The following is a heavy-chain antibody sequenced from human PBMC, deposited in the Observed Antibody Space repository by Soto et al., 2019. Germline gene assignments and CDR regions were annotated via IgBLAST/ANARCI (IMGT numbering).Heavy chain of an antibody. Sequence: QGQLVQSGAEVKKPGASVKVSCKASGYTFTSFGITWVRQAPGQGLEWRGWISTYNGKANYAQKLRGRVTVTRETSTNTAYMELRSLRSDDTAVYYCAKDGYGNNDGDALHIWGQGTMVTVSS. CDR3: AKDGYGNNDGDALHI. D-gene: IGHD4-4*01. CDR1: GYTFTSFG. J-gene: IGHJ3*02. CDR2: ISTYNGKA. V-gene: IGHV1-18*04.